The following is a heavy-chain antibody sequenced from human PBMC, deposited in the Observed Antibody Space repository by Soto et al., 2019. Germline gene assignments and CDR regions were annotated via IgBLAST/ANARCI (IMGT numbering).Heavy chain of an antibody. Sequence: NPSETLSLTCTVSGGSISSGGYYWSWIRQHPGKGLEWIGYIYYSGSTYYNPSLKSRVTISVDTSKNQFSLKLSSVTAADTAVYYCARGHPGTTIKFDYWGQGTLVTVSS. J-gene: IGHJ4*02. CDR1: GGSISSGGYY. CDR2: IYYSGST. CDR3: ARGHPGTTIKFDY. D-gene: IGHD5-12*01. V-gene: IGHV4-31*03.